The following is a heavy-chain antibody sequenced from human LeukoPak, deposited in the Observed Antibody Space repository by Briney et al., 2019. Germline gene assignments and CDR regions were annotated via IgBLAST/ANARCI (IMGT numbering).Heavy chain of an antibody. CDR3: ARDPRFVAYFDY. CDR2: IIPILGIA. Sequence: GASVKVSCKASGGTFSSYAISWVRQAPGQGREWMGRIIPILGIANYAQKFQGRVTITADKSTSTAYMELSSLRSEDTAVYYCARDPRFVAYFDYWGQGTLVTVSS. V-gene: IGHV1-69*04. CDR1: GGTFSSYA. D-gene: IGHD2-15*01. J-gene: IGHJ4*02.